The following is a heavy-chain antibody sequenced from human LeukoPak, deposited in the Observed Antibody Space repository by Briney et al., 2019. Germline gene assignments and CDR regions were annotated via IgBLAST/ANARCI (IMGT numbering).Heavy chain of an antibody. Sequence: SETLSLTCTVSGDSISSSTYYWGWIRQPPGKGLEWIGNIYYSGSTYYNPSLKSRVTISVDTSKNQFSLKLSSVTAADTAVYYCARQYGSLVAGTRFDYWGQGTLVTVSS. D-gene: IGHD6-19*01. CDR3: ARQYGSLVAGTRFDY. CDR1: GDSISSSTYY. CDR2: IYYSGST. V-gene: IGHV4-39*01. J-gene: IGHJ4*02.